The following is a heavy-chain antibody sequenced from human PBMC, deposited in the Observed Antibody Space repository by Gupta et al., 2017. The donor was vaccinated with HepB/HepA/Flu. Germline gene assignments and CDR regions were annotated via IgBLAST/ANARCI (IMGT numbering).Heavy chain of an antibody. J-gene: IGHJ4*02. D-gene: IGHD6-19*01. CDR3: ARGYSSGWYALDY. CDR1: GVTFSSYG. Sequence: VQLGLSGLGLFQPGRFLSLSCALSGVTFSSYGMHWVRQAPGKGLEWVAVIWYDGSNKYYADSVKGRFTISRDNSKNTLYLQMNSLRAEDTAVYYCARGYSSGWYALDYWGQGTLVTVSS. CDR2: IWYDGSNK. V-gene: IGHV3-33*01.